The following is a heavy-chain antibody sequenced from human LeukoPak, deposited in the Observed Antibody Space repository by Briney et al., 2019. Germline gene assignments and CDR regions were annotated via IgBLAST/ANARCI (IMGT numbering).Heavy chain of an antibody. CDR1: GLTFSTSG. CDR2: IGPTGSDR. CDR3: ATETNGRHYDY. Sequence: GGSLRLSCTASGLTFSTSGFNWVRQAPGKGLEWVASIGPTGSDRYHADSIKGRFTICRDNANNFLYLQMNSLRAEDTAVYYCATETNGRHYDYWGQGTLLTVSS. D-gene: IGHD1-14*01. V-gene: IGHV3-21*06. J-gene: IGHJ4*02.